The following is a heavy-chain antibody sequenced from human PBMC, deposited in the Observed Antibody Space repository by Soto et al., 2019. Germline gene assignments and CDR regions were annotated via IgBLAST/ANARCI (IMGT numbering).Heavy chain of an antibody. Sequence: EVQLVESGGGLVKPGGALRLSCAAPRFNFSTGWMSWVRQATGKGQEWLGRIKRKKDGETTDYAAPVKGRFTISRDDSINTLYLQTHSLKSEDTAVYYCTTDLGRWGMDIGGQGATVTVSS. CDR1: RFNFSTGW. CDR2: IKRKKDGETT. CDR3: TTDLGRWGMDI. V-gene: IGHV3-15*01. J-gene: IGHJ6*02.